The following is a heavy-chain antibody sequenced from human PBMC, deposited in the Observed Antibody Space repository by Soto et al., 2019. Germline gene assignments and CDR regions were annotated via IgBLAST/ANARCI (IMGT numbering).Heavy chain of an antibody. CDR2: IMPIFGAP. Sequence: QVQLVQSGAEVKKPGSSVKVSCKASGGTFSDYAFSWVRQAPGQGLEWLGGIMPIFGAPDYAQKFQGRVTIAADGSTLTGCRGMRGLRSQDTAMYYCASWLREAGIGNYYCGMDVWGQGTTVTVSS. CDR3: ASWLREAGIGNYYCGMDV. D-gene: IGHD6-19*01. V-gene: IGHV1-69*12. CDR1: GGTFSDYA. J-gene: IGHJ6*02.